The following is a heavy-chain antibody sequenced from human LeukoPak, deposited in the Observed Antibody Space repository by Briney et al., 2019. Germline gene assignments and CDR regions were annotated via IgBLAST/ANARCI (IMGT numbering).Heavy chain of an antibody. CDR1: GGSFSGYY. D-gene: IGHD6-13*01. CDR2: INHSGST. CDR3: ARGRDSSSWYENWFDP. V-gene: IGHV4-34*01. Sequence: PSETLSLTCAVYGGSFSGYYWSWIRQPPGKGLEWIGEINHSGSTNYNPSLKSRVTISVDTSKNQFSLKLSSVTAADTAVYYCARGRDSSSWYENWFDPWGQGTLVTVSS. J-gene: IGHJ5*02.